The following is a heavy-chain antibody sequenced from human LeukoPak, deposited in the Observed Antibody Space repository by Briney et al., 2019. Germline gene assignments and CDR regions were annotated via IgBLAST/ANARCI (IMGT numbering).Heavy chain of an antibody. CDR3: ARILPKGYSSSWYSDY. D-gene: IGHD6-13*01. V-gene: IGHV7-4-1*02. Sequence: ASVKVSCKASGYTFTSYAMNWVRQAPGQGLEWMGWINTNTGNPTYAQGFTGRFVFSLDTSVSTAYLQISSLKAEDTAVYYCARILPKGYSSSWYSDYWGQGTLVTVSS. CDR1: GYTFTSYA. CDR2: INTNTGNP. J-gene: IGHJ4*02.